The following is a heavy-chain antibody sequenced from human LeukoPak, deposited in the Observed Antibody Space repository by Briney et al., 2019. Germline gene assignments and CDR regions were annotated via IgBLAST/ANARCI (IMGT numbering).Heavy chain of an antibody. Sequence: SETLSLTCTVSGGSVISGGYYWSWIWQPPGKGLEWIGYIYYSGSTTYNPSLKSRVTISVDTSKNQFSLKLSSVTAADTAVYFCARHGASGSYLYYFDYWGQGTLVTVSS. CDR1: GGSVISGGYY. V-gene: IGHV4-61*08. D-gene: IGHD1-26*01. J-gene: IGHJ4*02. CDR3: ARHGASGSYLYYFDY. CDR2: IYYSGST.